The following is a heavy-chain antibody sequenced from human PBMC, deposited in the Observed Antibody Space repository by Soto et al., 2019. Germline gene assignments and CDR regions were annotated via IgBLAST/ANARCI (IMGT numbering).Heavy chain of an antibody. D-gene: IGHD2-15*01. CDR3: AREKGYGFGGSSSSGMDV. CDR2: ISCYNGNT. CDR1: GYTFSNFG. J-gene: IGHJ6*02. V-gene: IGHV1-18*01. Sequence: QVQLVQSGAEVMTPGASVKVSCKASGYTFSNFGLSWVRQAPGQGLEWMGWISCYNGNTNSAERFQGRVTMTTDTSTSTANMEVRSLTSDATAVYYCAREKGYGFGGSSSSGMDVWGQGTTVTVSS.